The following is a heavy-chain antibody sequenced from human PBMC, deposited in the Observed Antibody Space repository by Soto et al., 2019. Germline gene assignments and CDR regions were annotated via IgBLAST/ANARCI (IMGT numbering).Heavy chain of an antibody. CDR2: IIPIFGTA. CDR1: GGTFSSYA. D-gene: IGHD2-15*01. CDR3: ASSPRGCSGGSCSYVRNSPKSFFDY. J-gene: IGHJ4*02. V-gene: IGHV1-69*01. Sequence: QVQLVQSGAEVKKPGSSVKVSCKASGGTFSSYAISWVRQAPGQGLEWMGGIIPIFGTANYAQKFQGRVTIIAHESTSTGYMGLTRLSSEDTSVYYCASSPRGCSGGSCSYVRNSPKSFFDYWGQGTLVTVSS.